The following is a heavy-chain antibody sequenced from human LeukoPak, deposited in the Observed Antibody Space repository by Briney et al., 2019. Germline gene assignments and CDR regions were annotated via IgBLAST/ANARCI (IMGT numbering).Heavy chain of an antibody. CDR2: ISGSGGST. V-gene: IGHV3-23*01. Sequence: PGGSLRLSCAASGFTFSSYAMSWVRQAPGKGLEWVSAISGSGGSTYYADSVKGRFTISRDNSKKTLYLQMESLRAEDTAVYYCARDFSDVDTVPPAWGQGTLVIVSS. D-gene: IGHD5-18*01. CDR1: GFTFSSYA. CDR3: ARDFSDVDTVPPA. J-gene: IGHJ1*01.